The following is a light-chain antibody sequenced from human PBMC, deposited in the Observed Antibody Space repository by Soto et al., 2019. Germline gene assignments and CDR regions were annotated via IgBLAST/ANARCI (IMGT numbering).Light chain of an antibody. Sequence: DIQMTQSPSSLSASVGDRVTITCQASQDINNYVNWYQQKPGKAPKFLIFDASNVETGVPSRFSGSGSGTEFTFTISSLQPEDIATYYCQQYDRLPITFSGGTKVEI. CDR2: DAS. J-gene: IGKJ4*01. V-gene: IGKV1-33*01. CDR3: QQYDRLPIT. CDR1: QDINNY.